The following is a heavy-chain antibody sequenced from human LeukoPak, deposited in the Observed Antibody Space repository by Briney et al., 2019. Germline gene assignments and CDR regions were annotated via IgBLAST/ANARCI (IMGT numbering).Heavy chain of an antibody. V-gene: IGHV3-21*01. CDR1: GFTFGSYS. CDR2: IISSSSSI. Sequence: PGGSLRLSCAASGFTFGSYSMNWVRQAPGKGLEWVSSIISSSSSIYYADSVKGRFTISRDNAKNSLYLQMNSLRAEDTAVYYCARGEDDAFDIWGQGTMVTVSS. CDR3: ARGEDDAFDI. J-gene: IGHJ3*02.